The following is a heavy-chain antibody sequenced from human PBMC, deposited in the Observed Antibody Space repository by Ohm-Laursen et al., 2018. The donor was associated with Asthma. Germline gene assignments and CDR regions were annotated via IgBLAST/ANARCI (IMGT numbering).Heavy chain of an antibody. CDR2: ISYDGSNK. CDR3: AKGRIAVSVEIDY. J-gene: IGHJ4*02. D-gene: IGHD6-19*01. Sequence: SSLRLSCAASGFTFSSYGMHWVRQAPGKGLEWVAVISYDGSNKYYADSVKGRFTISRDNSKNTLYLQMNSLRAEDTAVYYCAKGRIAVSVEIDYWGQGTLVTVSS. V-gene: IGHV3-30*18. CDR1: GFTFSSYG.